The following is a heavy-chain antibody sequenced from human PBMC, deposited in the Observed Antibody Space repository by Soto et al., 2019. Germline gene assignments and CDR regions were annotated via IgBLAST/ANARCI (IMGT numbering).Heavy chain of an antibody. Sequence: PGGSLRLSCAASGFTFSSYAMSWVRQAPGKGLEWVSAISGSGGSTYYADSVKGRFTISRDNSKNTLYLQMSSLRSEDTAVYYCAASGYSSGWDIPGTGYWGQGTLVTVSS. CDR2: ISGSGGST. D-gene: IGHD6-19*01. CDR3: AASGYSSGWDIPGTGY. J-gene: IGHJ4*02. CDR1: GFTFSSYA. V-gene: IGHV3-23*01.